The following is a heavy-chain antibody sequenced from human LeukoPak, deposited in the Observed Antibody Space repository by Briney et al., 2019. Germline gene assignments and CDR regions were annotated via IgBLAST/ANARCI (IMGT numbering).Heavy chain of an antibody. J-gene: IGHJ4*02. CDR2: INHSGST. CDR1: GGSCSGYY. CDR3: ARDSGYGNNDY. Sequence: SETLSLTCAVYGGSCSGYYWSWIRQPPGKGLEWIGEINHSGSTNYNPSLKSRVTISVDTSKNQFSLKLSSETAADTAVYYCARDSGYGNNDYWGQGTLVTVSS. V-gene: IGHV4-34*01. D-gene: IGHD5-12*01.